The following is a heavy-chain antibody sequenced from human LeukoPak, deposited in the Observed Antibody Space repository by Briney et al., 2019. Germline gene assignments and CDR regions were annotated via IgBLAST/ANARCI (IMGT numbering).Heavy chain of an antibody. J-gene: IGHJ6*02. CDR2: INPSCGST. D-gene: IGHD6-6*01. V-gene: IGHV1-46*01. Sequence: PSVNLSCKSSGYSFTSYYMHWVRQAPGQWLECMGIINPSCGSTSYAQKFQGRVTMTRDTSTSTVYMELSSLRSEDTAVYYCARDVSHSSSSEDPYYYGMDVWGQGTTVTVSS. CDR1: GYSFTSYY. CDR3: ARDVSHSSSSEDPYYYGMDV.